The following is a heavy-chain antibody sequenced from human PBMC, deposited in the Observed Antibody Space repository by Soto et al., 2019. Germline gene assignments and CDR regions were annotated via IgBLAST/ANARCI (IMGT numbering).Heavy chain of an antibody. V-gene: IGHV1-69*13. CDR1: AGTFSSYA. CDR3: ARLILTGYKAYAFDI. CDR2: IIPIFGTA. J-gene: IGHJ3*02. D-gene: IGHD3-9*01. Sequence: AAVKVSCKASAGTFSSYAISWVLQAPGQGLEWMGGIIPIFGTANYAQKFQGRVTITADESTSTAYMELSSLRSEDTAVYYCARLILTGYKAYAFDIWGQGTMVTVSS.